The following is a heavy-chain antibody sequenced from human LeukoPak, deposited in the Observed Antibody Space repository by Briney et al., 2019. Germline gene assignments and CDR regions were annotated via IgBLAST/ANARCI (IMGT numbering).Heavy chain of an antibody. CDR2: IYYSGST. CDR3: ARGYSGSYLPLGY. Sequence: SETLSLTCTVSGGSISSYYWSWFRQPPGKGLEWIGYIYYSGSTNYNPSLKSRVTISVDTSKNQFSLKLSSVTAADTAVYYCARGYSGSYLPLGYWGQGTLVTVSS. CDR1: GGSISSYY. D-gene: IGHD1-26*01. V-gene: IGHV4-59*01. J-gene: IGHJ4*02.